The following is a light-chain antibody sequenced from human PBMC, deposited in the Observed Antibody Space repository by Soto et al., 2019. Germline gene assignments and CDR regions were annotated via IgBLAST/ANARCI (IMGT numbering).Light chain of an antibody. J-gene: IGLJ1*01. V-gene: IGLV2-8*01. CDR1: SSDVGSYDY. Sequence: QSALTQPPSASGFPGPSVTISCTGTSSDVGSYDYVSWYHQHPGKAPKLGIYEVTKWPSGVPDRVSASKSGNTASLTVSGLRAEDEADYYCSSYAGSNNFVFGSGTKLTVL. CDR3: SSYAGSNNFV. CDR2: EVT.